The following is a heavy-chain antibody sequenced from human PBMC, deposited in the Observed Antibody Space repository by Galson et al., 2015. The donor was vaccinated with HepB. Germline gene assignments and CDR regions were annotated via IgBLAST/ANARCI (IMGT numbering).Heavy chain of an antibody. J-gene: IGHJ4*02. CDR1: GYSFTSYW. Sequence: QSGAEVKKPGESLRISCKGSGYSFTSYWISWVRQMPGKGLEWMGRIAPSDSYTNYSPSFQGHVTISADKSITTAYLQWSSLKASDTAMYYWAIGGVLTGDWGNFDYWGQGALVTVSS. CDR2: IAPSDSYT. V-gene: IGHV5-10-1*01. D-gene: IGHD7-27*01. CDR3: AIGGVLTGDWGNFDY.